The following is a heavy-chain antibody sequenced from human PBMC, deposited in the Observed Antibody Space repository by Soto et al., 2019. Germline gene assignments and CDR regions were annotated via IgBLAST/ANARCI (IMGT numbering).Heavy chain of an antibody. V-gene: IGHV5-51*01. J-gene: IGHJ4*02. Sequence: AESVKICCNGSGYSLTSYWIGWVRQMRRKGLEWMGIIYPGDSDTRYSPSFQGQVTISADKSISTAYLQWSSLKASDTAMYYCAREGYCSGGSCFYYFDYWGQGTLVTVSS. CDR1: GYSLTSYW. D-gene: IGHD2-15*01. CDR2: IYPGDSDT. CDR3: AREGYCSGGSCFYYFDY.